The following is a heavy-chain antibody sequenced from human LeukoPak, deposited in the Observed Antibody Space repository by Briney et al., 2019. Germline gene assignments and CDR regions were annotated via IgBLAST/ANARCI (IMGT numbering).Heavy chain of an antibody. Sequence: GGSLRLSCAASGFTFSSYWMSWVRQAPGKGVEWVANIKQDGSEKHYVDSVKGRFTISRDDAKNSLYLQMNSLRAEDTAVYYCATGTGSYGVPFDYWGRGTLVTVSS. D-gene: IGHD6-19*01. CDR2: IKQDGSEK. CDR1: GFTFSSYW. CDR3: ATGTGSYGVPFDY. V-gene: IGHV3-7*01. J-gene: IGHJ4*02.